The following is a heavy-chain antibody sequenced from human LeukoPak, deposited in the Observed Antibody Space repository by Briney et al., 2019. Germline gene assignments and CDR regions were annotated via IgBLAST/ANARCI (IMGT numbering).Heavy chain of an antibody. D-gene: IGHD2-2*01. CDR2: ISWNSGSI. J-gene: IGHJ6*02. Sequence: GRSLRLSCAASGFTFDDYAMHWVRQAPGKGLEWVSGISWNSGSIGYADSVKGRFTISRDNAKNSLYLQMNSLRAEDTAVYYCARDGSTSYYYYGMDVWGQGTTVTVSS. CDR3: ARDGSTSYYYYGMDV. CDR1: GFTFDDYA. V-gene: IGHV3-9*01.